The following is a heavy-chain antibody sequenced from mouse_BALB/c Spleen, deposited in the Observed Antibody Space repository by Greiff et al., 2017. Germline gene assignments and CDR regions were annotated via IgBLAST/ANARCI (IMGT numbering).Heavy chain of an antibody. J-gene: IGHJ3*01. CDR3: TRQAWFAY. CDR2: IYPGDGDT. CDR1: GYAFSSYW. Sequence: QVQLKQSGAELVRPGSSVKISCKASGYAFSSYWMNWVKQRPGQGLEWIGQIYPGDGDTNYNGKFKGKATLTADKSSSTAYMQLSSLTSEDSAVYYCTRQAWFAYWGQGTLVTVSA. V-gene: IGHV1-80*01.